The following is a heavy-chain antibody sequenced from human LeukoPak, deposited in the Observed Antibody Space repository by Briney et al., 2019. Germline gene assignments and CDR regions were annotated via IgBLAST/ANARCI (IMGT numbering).Heavy chain of an antibody. Sequence: PGGSLRLSCATSGFTFSSYGMHWVRQAPGKGLEWVAVIWYDGSNKYYADSVKGRFTISRDNSKNTLYLQMNSLRAEDTAVYCCARDYFWSGYYTSYYYYGMDVWGQGTTVTVSS. CDR3: ARDYFWSGYYTSYYYYGMDV. CDR2: IWYDGSNK. D-gene: IGHD3-3*01. J-gene: IGHJ6*02. CDR1: GFTFSSYG. V-gene: IGHV3-33*01.